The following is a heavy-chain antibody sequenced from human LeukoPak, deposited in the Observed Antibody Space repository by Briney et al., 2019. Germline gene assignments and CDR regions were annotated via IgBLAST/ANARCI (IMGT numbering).Heavy chain of an antibody. D-gene: IGHD1-26*01. Sequence: GASVKVSCKASGYTFTSYGISWVRQAPGQGLEWMGWISAYNGNTYYAQKLQGRLTMTTDTSTSTAYMELRSLRSDDTAVYFCARDQPRELPPFDYWGQGTLVTVSS. CDR1: GYTFTSYG. V-gene: IGHV1-18*01. J-gene: IGHJ4*02. CDR2: ISAYNGNT. CDR3: ARDQPRELPPFDY.